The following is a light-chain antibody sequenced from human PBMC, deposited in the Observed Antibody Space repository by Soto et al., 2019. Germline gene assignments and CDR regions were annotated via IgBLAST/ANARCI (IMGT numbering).Light chain of an antibody. Sequence: EIVMTQSPATLSVSPGEGATLSCRPSQSVDKDLAWYRQKPGLAPSLLVYDASTRATGVPARFSGSGSGTEFTLTITSLQSEDFAVYYCQQRSNWPPRFTYGPGTKVDIK. J-gene: IGKJ3*01. CDR2: DAS. V-gene: IGKV3-15*01. CDR1: QSVDKD. CDR3: QQRSNWPPRFT.